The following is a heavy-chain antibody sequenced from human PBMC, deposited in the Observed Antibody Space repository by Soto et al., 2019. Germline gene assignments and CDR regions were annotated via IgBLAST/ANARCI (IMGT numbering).Heavy chain of an antibody. J-gene: IGHJ4*02. CDR1: GYTFTDYF. CDR3: ARGSGTGRGGILDASDY. V-gene: IGHV1-2*02. D-gene: IGHD2-15*01. CDR2: IKPSTGDT. Sequence: ASVKVSGKASGYTFTDYFIHWVRQASGQGLEWMGWIKPSTGDTKYAQDFQDRVTMTTDTSISTAYMELNSLMSDDTAVYYCARGSGTGRGGILDASDYWGQGTQVTVSS.